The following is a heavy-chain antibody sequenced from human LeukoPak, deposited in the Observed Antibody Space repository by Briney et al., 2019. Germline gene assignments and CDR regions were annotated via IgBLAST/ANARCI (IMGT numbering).Heavy chain of an antibody. D-gene: IGHD3-10*01. CDR2: IKEDGSQK. CDR1: GFIFSNFW. J-gene: IGHJ4*02. CDR3: ARDSSMLRGPLVIYYFDF. V-gene: IGHV3-7*03. Sequence: PGGSLRLSCAASGFIFSNFWMNWVRQAPGKGLEWVAKIKEDGSQKSYVDSVKGRFTISRDNAKNSLYLQMNSLRAEDTAVYYCARDSSMLRGPLVIYYFDFWGQGTLVTVSS.